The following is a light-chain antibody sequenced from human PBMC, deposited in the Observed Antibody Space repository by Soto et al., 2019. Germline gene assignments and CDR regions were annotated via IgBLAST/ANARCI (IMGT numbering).Light chain of an antibody. CDR1: SSDVGGYKY. Sequence: QSALTQPPSASGSPGQSVTISCTGTSSDVGGYKYVSWYQQHPGKAPKLMIYEVSKRPSGVPDRFSGSKSGNTASLTVSGLQAEDEADYYCSSYAGRNNWVFGRGTKVTVL. J-gene: IGLJ3*02. CDR3: SSYAGRNNWV. V-gene: IGLV2-8*01. CDR2: EVS.